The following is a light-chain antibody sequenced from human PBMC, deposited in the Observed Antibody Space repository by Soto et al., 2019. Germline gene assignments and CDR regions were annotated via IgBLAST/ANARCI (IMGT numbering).Light chain of an antibody. CDR1: QSVSNNY. V-gene: IGKV3D-20*02. Sequence: EIVLTQSPGTLSLSPGERATLSCRASQSVSNNYLAWYQQKPGQAPRLLIYGASNRATGIPDRFSGSGSGTDFTLTISRLEPEDFAVYYCQQRSVWPPLTFGGGTKVDIK. CDR3: QQRSVWPPLT. CDR2: GAS. J-gene: IGKJ4*01.